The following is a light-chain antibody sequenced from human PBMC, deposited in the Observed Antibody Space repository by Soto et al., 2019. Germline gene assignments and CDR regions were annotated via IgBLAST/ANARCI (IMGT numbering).Light chain of an antibody. Sequence: ELVLTQSPGTLSLSPGERATLSCRASRSVSSRYLAWYQQKPGQAPRLLIYAASSRATGIPDRFSGGGSGTDFTLTISRLEPEDFAVYYCQQYGSSLFSFGPGTKVDIK. CDR3: QQYGSSLFS. CDR2: AAS. J-gene: IGKJ3*01. CDR1: RSVSSRY. V-gene: IGKV3-20*01.